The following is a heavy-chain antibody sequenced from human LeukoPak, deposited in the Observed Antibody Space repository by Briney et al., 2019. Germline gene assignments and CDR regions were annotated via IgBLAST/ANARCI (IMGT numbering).Heavy chain of an antibody. D-gene: IGHD2-15*01. Sequence: GGTLRLSCAASGFTFSSYSMNWVRQAPGKGLEWVSYISSSSSTIYYADSVKGRFTISRDNAKNSLYLQMNSLRAEDTAVYYCARGVVVVAAPYYYYYMDVWGKGTTVTVSS. CDR2: ISSSSSTI. J-gene: IGHJ6*03. CDR3: ARGVVVVAAPYYYYYMDV. CDR1: GFTFSSYS. V-gene: IGHV3-48*01.